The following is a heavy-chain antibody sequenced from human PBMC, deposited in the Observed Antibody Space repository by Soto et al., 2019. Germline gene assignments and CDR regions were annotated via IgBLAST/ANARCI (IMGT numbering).Heavy chain of an antibody. Sequence: QVQLQQWGAGLLKPSETLSLTCAVYGGSFSGYYWSWIRQPPGKGLEWIGEINHSGSTNYNPSLKSRVTMSVDTSKNQFSLKLSSVTAADTAVYYCARVRVCSSTSCYKGSYYYYGMDVWGQGTTVTVSS. CDR3: ARVRVCSSTSCYKGSYYYYGMDV. CDR2: INHSGST. D-gene: IGHD2-2*02. J-gene: IGHJ6*02. V-gene: IGHV4-34*01. CDR1: GGSFSGYY.